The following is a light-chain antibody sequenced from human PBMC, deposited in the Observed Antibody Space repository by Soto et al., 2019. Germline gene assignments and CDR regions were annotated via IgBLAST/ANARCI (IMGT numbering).Light chain of an antibody. CDR3: QQYNSYPLT. Sequence: DIQMTQSPLSLSASVGDRVTITCRASQTISTYLNWYQQKPGKAPKLLIYKASSLESGVPSRFSGSGSGTEFTLTISSLQPDDFATYYCQQYNSYPLTFGGGTKVDIK. CDR1: QTISTY. V-gene: IGKV1-5*03. J-gene: IGKJ4*01. CDR2: KAS.